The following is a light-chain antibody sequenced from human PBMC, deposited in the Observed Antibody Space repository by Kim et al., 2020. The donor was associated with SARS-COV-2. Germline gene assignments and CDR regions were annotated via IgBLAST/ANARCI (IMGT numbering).Light chain of an antibody. CDR3: AAWDDSLSGWV. J-gene: IGLJ3*02. Sequence: GQRVTISCSGSSSNIGSNYVYWYQQLPGTAPKLLIYRNDQRPSGVPDRFSGSKSGTSASLAISGLRSEDEADYYCAAWDDSLSGWVFGGGTKLTVL. CDR2: RND. V-gene: IGLV1-47*01. CDR1: SSNIGSNY.